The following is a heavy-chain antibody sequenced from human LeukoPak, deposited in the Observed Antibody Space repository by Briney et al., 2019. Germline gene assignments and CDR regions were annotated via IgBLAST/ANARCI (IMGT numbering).Heavy chain of an antibody. Sequence: PSETLSLACAVSGYSISSGYYWGWIRQPPGKGLEWIGSIYHSGSTYYNPSLKSRVTISVDTSKNQFSLKLSSVIAADTAVYYCARAGYTAIVAFDIWGQGTMVTVSS. CDR2: IYHSGST. CDR3: ARAGYTAIVAFDI. V-gene: IGHV4-38-2*01. J-gene: IGHJ3*02. D-gene: IGHD5-18*01. CDR1: GYSISSGYY.